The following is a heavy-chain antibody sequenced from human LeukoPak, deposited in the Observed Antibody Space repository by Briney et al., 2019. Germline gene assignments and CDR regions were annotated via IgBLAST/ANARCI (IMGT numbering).Heavy chain of an antibody. CDR3: ARVLVGGSAYYYMDV. Sequence: ASVKVSCKASGYTFTGYYMHWVRQAPGQGLEWMGWINPNSGGTNYAQKFQGRVTMTRDTSISTAYMELSRLRSDDTAVYYCARVLVGGSAYYYMDVWGKGTTVTVSS. CDR2: INPNSGGT. CDR1: GYTFTGYY. D-gene: IGHD3-10*01. V-gene: IGHV1-2*02. J-gene: IGHJ6*03.